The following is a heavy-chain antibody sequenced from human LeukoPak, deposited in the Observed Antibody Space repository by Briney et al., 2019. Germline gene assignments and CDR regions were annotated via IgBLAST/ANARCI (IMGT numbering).Heavy chain of an antibody. CDR2: IYYSGST. D-gene: IGHD2-15*01. CDR3: ARGLKVVRPYYYYYMDV. CDR1: GGSIISGGYY. Sequence: SQTLSLTCTVSGGSIISGGYYWSWIRQHPGKGLEWIGYIYYSGSTYYNPSLKSRVTISVDTSKNQFSLKLSSVTAADTAVYYCARGLKVVRPYYYYYMDVWGKGTTVTVSS. J-gene: IGHJ6*03. V-gene: IGHV4-31*03.